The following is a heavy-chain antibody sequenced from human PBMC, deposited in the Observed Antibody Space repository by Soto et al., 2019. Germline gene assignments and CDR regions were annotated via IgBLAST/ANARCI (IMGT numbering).Heavy chain of an antibody. J-gene: IGHJ4*02. CDR3: AKNPGYYYDSTGYHFDY. V-gene: IGHV3-23*01. D-gene: IGHD3-22*01. CDR2: ISYGGGTT. CDR1: EFPFSDYA. Sequence: GGPLRPSFQASEFPFSDYAMSWVRQAPGKGQELVSAISYGGGTTYNADSVKGRFTISRDNDKNTLYLQMNSLRAEDTAVYFCAKNPGYYYDSTGYHFDYWRQGTLVTVSS.